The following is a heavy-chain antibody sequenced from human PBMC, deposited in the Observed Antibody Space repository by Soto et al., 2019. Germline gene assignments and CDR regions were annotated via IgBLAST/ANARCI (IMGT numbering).Heavy chain of an antibody. CDR2: IYYSGST. CDR3: ARRGDFQRYCDY. Sequence: QVQLQESGPGLVKPSQTLSLTCTVSGGSISSGGYYWSWIRQHPGKGLEWIGYIYYSGSTYYNPSLKSRVTIPVDTSKNQFSLKLSSVTAADTAVYSCARRGDFQRYCDYWGQGTLVTVSS. J-gene: IGHJ4*02. CDR1: GGSISSGGYY. D-gene: IGHD3-3*01. V-gene: IGHV4-31*03.